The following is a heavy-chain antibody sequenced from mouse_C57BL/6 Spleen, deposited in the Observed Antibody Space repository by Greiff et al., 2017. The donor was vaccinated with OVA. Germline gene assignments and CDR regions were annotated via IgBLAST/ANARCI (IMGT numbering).Heavy chain of an antibody. D-gene: IGHD2-5*01. Sequence: QVQLQQPGAELVRPGSSVKLSCKASGYTFTSYWMHWVKQRPIQGLEWIGNIDPSDSETHYNQKFKDKATLTVDKSSSTAYMQLSSLTSEDSAVYYCARMESNPWFAYWGQGTLVTVSA. CDR2: IDPSDSET. CDR3: ARMESNPWFAY. CDR1: GYTFTSYW. V-gene: IGHV1-52*01. J-gene: IGHJ3*01.